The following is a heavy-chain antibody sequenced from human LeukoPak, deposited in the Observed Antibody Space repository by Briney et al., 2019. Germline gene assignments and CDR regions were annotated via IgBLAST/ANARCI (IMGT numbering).Heavy chain of an antibody. Sequence: KPSETLSLPCAVYGASFRGYYWNWIHQPPGKGLDLIGEINHSGSTNYNPSLKNRVTISLDTSKNQFSLKLSSVTAADTAVYYCARGSAGDSSGYYDYWGQGTLVTVSS. D-gene: IGHD3-22*01. CDR1: GASFRGYY. J-gene: IGHJ4*02. CDR3: ARGSAGDSSGYYDY. CDR2: INHSGST. V-gene: IGHV4-34*01.